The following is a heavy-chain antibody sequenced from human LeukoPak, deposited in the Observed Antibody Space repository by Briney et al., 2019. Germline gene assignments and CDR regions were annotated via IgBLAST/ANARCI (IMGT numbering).Heavy chain of an antibody. CDR1: GFTFSSYG. J-gene: IGHJ3*02. CDR3: ANGIEGAVIDAFDI. V-gene: IGHV3-30*18. D-gene: IGHD2-21*01. Sequence: GRSLRLSCAASGFTFSSYGRHWVRQAPGKGLEWVAVISYDGSNKYYADSVKGRFTISRDNSENTLYLQMNSLRAEDTAVYYCANGIEGAVIDAFDIWGQGTMVTVSS. CDR2: ISYDGSNK.